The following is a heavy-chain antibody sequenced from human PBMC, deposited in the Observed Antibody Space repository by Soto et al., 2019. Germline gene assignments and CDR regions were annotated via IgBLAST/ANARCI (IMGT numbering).Heavy chain of an antibody. D-gene: IGHD3-22*01. CDR1: GGSISSGAYY. CDR3: AIYDSSGSRGVQH. V-gene: IGHV4-31*03. J-gene: IGHJ1*01. Sequence: QVQLQESGPGLVKPSQTLSLTCTVSGGSISSGAYYWSWIRQHPGKGLEWIGYIYYSGSTYYNPCLKSRVTIAVDTSKNQFSLKLSSVTAADTAVYYCAIYDSSGSRGVQHWGQGTLVTVSS. CDR2: IYYSGST.